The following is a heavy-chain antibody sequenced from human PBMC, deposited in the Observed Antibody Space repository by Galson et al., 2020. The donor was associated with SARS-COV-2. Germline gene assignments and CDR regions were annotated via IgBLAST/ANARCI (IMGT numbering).Heavy chain of an antibody. CDR2: IYYSGST. CDR3: ARAKRITIFGVVLNFDY. D-gene: IGHD3-3*01. J-gene: IGHJ4*02. Sequence: SETLSLTCTVSGGSISSGGYYWSWIRQHPGKGLEWLGYIYYSGSTYYNPSLKSRVTISVDTSKNQFSLKLSSVTAADTAVYYCARAKRITIFGVVLNFDYWGQGTLVTVSS. V-gene: IGHV4-31*03. CDR1: GGSISSGGYY.